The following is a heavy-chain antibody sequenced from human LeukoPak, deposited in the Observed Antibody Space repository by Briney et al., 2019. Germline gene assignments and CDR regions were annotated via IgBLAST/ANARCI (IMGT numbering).Heavy chain of an antibody. D-gene: IGHD4-17*01. CDR3: ARDLVTVTKGFDI. Sequence: SETLSLTCAVSDDSFSSHYWTWIRQPPGKRLEWIGYISYIGSTNYNPSLKSRVTISIDTSKNQFSLKLSSVTAADTAVYYCARDLVTVTKGFDIWGQGKMVSVSS. V-gene: IGHV4-59*11. J-gene: IGHJ3*02. CDR1: DDSFSSHY. CDR2: ISYIGST.